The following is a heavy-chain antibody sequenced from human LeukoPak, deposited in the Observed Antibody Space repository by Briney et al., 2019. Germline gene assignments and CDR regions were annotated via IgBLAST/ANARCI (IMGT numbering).Heavy chain of an antibody. CDR3: TRGETVTFFEY. D-gene: IGHD4-17*01. CDR1: GGSINSDY. CDR2: IYYSGST. V-gene: IGHV4-59*01. Sequence: SETLSLTCTVSGGSINSDYWSWIRQPPGKGLEWLGFIYYSGSTNNNPSLKSRVTISVDTSKNQFSLKLTSVTAADTAVYYCTRGETVTFFEYWGQGTLVTVSS. J-gene: IGHJ4*02.